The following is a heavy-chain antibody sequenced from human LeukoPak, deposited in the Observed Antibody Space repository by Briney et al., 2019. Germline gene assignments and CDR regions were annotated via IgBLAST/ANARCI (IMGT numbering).Heavy chain of an antibody. CDR1: GFTFSSYG. D-gene: IGHD2-2*02. CDR2: IRYDGSNK. J-gene: IGHJ4*02. V-gene: IGHV3-30*02. Sequence: GGSLRLSCAASGFTFSSYGMHWVRQAPGKGLEWVAFIRYDGSNKYYADSVKGRFTISRDNSKNTLYLQMNSLRAEDTAVYYCAKDRGVVVPAAILDDYWGQGPLVTVSS. CDR3: AKDRGVVVPAAILDDY.